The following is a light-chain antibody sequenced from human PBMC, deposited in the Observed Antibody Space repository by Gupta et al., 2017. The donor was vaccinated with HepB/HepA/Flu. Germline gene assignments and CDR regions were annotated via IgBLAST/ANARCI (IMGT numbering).Light chain of an antibody. J-gene: IGKJ4*01. Sequence: EIVLTQSPGTLSLSPGERATLSCRASQSVSSTSLAWYQQKPGQAPRLLIYGASSRATGIPDRFSGSGSGTDFTLTISGLEPEDFAVYYWQQDCGSADFGGGTKVEIK. CDR3: QQDCGSAD. CDR1: QSVSSTS. V-gene: IGKV3-20*01. CDR2: GAS.